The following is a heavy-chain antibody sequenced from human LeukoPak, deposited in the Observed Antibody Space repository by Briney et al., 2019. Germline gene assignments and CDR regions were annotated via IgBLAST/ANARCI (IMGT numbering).Heavy chain of an antibody. V-gene: IGHV4-34*01. CDR3: ARGRILTGLRAKTIFGVVTHFDY. CDR1: GGSFSGYY. Sequence: PSETLSLTCAVYGGSFSGYYWSWLRQPPGKGLEWIGEINHSGSTNYNPSLKSRVTISVDTSKNQFSLKLSSVTAADTAVYYCARGRILTGLRAKTIFGVVTHFDYWGQGTLVTVSS. D-gene: IGHD3-3*01. CDR2: INHSGST. J-gene: IGHJ4*02.